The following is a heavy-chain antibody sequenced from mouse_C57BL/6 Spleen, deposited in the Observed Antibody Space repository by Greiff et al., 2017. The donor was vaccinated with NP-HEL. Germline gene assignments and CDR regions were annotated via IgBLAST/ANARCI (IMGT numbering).Heavy chain of an antibody. Sequence: EVQLVESGGGLVKPGGSLKLSCAASGFTFSSYTMSWVRQTPEKRLEWVATISGGGGNTYYPDSVKGRFTISRDNAKNTLYLQMSSLRSEDTALYYCARRGNYGGYYAMDYWGQGTSVTVSS. CDR3: ARRGNYGGYYAMDY. D-gene: IGHD2-1*01. J-gene: IGHJ4*01. V-gene: IGHV5-9*01. CDR1: GFTFSSYT. CDR2: ISGGGGNT.